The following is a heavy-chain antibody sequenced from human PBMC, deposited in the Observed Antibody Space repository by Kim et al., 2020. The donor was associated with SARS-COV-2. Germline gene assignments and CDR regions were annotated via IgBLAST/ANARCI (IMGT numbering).Heavy chain of an antibody. CDR3: ARVARSIAAAVDWFDP. CDR2: IYYSGST. J-gene: IGHJ5*02. Sequence: SETLSLTCTVSGGSISSYYWSWIRQPPGKGLEWIGYIYYSGSTNYNPSLKSRVTISVDTSKNQFSLKLSSVTAADTAVYYCARVARSIAAAVDWFDPWGQGTLVTVSS. V-gene: IGHV4-59*01. CDR1: GGSISSYY. D-gene: IGHD6-13*01.